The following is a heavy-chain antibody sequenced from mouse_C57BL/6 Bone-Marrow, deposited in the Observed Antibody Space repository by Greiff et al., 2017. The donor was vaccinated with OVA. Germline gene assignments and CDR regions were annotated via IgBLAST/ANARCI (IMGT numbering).Heavy chain of an antibody. Sequence: VQLQQSGPGLVQPSQRLSITCTVSGFSLTSYGVHWVRQSPGKGLEWLGVIWRGGSTDYNAAFMSRLSITKDNSKSQVFVKMNSLQADDTARYYCAKSSLLLRYGMDYWGQGTSVTVSS. J-gene: IGHJ4*01. D-gene: IGHD1-1*01. CDR2: IWRGGST. CDR3: AKSSLLLRYGMDY. CDR1: GFSLTSYG. V-gene: IGHV2-5*01.